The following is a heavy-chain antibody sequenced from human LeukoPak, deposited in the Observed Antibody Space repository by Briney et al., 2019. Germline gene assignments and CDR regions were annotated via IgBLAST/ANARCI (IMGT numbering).Heavy chain of an antibody. CDR3: ARNGERYFDY. Sequence: SETLALTCAVSGGSVSDTNWWSWVRQPPGKGLEWIAEIHHSGRTNYSPSLRSRVTISLDESKNQLSLHLNSVTAADTAVFYCARNGERYFDYWGQGILVTVSS. J-gene: IGHJ4*02. D-gene: IGHD3-10*01. V-gene: IGHV4-4*02. CDR1: GGSVSDTNW. CDR2: IHHSGRT.